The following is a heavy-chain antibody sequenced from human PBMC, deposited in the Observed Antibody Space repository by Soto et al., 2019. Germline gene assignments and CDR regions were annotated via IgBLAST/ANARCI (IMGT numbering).Heavy chain of an antibody. V-gene: IGHV1-18*01. CDR2: LSAYNGNT. J-gene: IGHJ6*02. CDR3: ARAHFWSCYWLDGMDV. CDR1: GYTFTSYG. Sequence: QVQLVQSGAEVKKPGASVKVSCKASGYTFTSYGINWVRQAPGQGLEWMGWLSAYNGNTNYAQKLQGRVTMTTDTSTSTAYMELRSLSCDDTAVYYCARAHFWSCYWLDGMDVWGQGTTVTVSS. D-gene: IGHD3-3*02.